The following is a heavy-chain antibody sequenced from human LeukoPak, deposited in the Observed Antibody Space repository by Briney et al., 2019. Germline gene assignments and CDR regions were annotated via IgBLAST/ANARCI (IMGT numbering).Heavy chain of an antibody. Sequence: SETLSLTCDVSGYSISSAYYWGWFRQPPGKGLEWIGSIFHSVNTYYNPSLKSRVTISADTSKNQFSLKLSSVTAAHTAVYYCARVFDYWGLGTLVIVSS. CDR1: GYSISSAYY. CDR3: ARVFDY. CDR2: IFHSVNT. J-gene: IGHJ4*02. V-gene: IGHV4-38-2*01.